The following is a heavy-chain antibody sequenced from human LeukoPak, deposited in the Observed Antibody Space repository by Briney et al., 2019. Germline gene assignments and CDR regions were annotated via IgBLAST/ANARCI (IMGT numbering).Heavy chain of an antibody. CDR3: ARHGSWYAPDY. CDR2: INHSGST. Sequence: PSETLSLTCAVYGGSFSGYYWSWIRQPPGKGLEWIGEINHSGSTNYNPSLKSRVTISVDTSKNQFSLKLSSVTAADTAVYYCARHGSWYAPDYWGQGTLVTVSS. J-gene: IGHJ4*02. V-gene: IGHV4-34*01. CDR1: GGSFSGYY. D-gene: IGHD2-8*01.